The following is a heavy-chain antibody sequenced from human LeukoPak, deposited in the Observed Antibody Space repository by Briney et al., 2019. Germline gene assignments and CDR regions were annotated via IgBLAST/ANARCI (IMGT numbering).Heavy chain of an antibody. Sequence: SETLSLTCTVSGYSISSSSYYWGWIRQPPGKGLEWIGSIYYSGSTYYNPSLKSRVTISVDTSKNQFSLKLSSVTAADTAVYYCARIGSRTKGNSSGYYCWGQGTLVTVSS. V-gene: IGHV4-39*01. D-gene: IGHD3-22*01. CDR3: ARIGSRTKGNSSGYYC. CDR1: GYSISSSSYY. CDR2: IYYSGST. J-gene: IGHJ4*02.